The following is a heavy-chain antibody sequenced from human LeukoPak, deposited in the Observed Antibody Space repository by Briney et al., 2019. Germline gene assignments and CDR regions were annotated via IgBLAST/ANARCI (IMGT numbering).Heavy chain of an antibody. CDR2: INSDGSST. CDR3: ARNNRRYYYDSSGYYCDY. J-gene: IGHJ4*02. Sequence: GGSLRLSCAASGFTFSSYWMHWVRQAPGKGLVWVSRINSDGSSTSYADSVKGRFTISRDNAKNTLYLQMNSLRAEDMAVYYCARNNRRYYYDSSGYYCDYWGQGTLVTVSS. V-gene: IGHV3-74*01. D-gene: IGHD3-22*01. CDR1: GFTFSSYW.